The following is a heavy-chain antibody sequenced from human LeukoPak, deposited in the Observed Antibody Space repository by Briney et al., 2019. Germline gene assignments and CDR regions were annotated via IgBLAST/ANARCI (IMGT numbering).Heavy chain of an antibody. CDR3: ARLFTPGLYDSSGYAMGY. CDR1: GYSFTSYW. V-gene: IGHV5-51*01. J-gene: IGHJ4*02. CDR2: IYPVDSDT. D-gene: IGHD3-22*01. Sequence: GGSLKISCKGSGYSFTSYWIGCVRQIPGKGLGWMGIIYPVDSDTRYSPSFQGQVTISADKSISTAYLQWSSLKASDTAMYYCARLFTPGLYDSSGYAMGYWGQGTLVTVSS.